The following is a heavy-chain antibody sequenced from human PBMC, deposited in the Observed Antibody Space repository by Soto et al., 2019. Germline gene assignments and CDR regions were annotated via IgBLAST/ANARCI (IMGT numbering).Heavy chain of an antibody. D-gene: IGHD2-21*02. CDR1: GFTFSSYG. Sequence: GGSLRLSCAASGFTFSSYGMHWVRQAPGKGLEWVAVISYDGSNKYYADSVKGRFTISRDNSKNTLYLQMNSLRAEDTAVYYCAKDHSAYCGGDCPFDPWGQGTLVTSPQ. CDR2: ISYDGSNK. CDR3: AKDHSAYCGGDCPFDP. J-gene: IGHJ5*02. V-gene: IGHV3-30*18.